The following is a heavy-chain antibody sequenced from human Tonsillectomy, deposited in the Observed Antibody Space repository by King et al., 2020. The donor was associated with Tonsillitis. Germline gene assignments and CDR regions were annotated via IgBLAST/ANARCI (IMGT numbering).Heavy chain of an antibody. J-gene: IGHJ4*02. V-gene: IGHV3-23*04. Sequence: VQLVESGGGLVQPGGSLRLSCGASGFTFSSYAMTWIRQAPGKGLEWVSVISGSSDVTYYADSVKGRFTISRDNSKNTLYLQMNSLRAEDTAVYYCTKGGVETAGVANFEYWGQGTLVTVSS. CDR3: TKGGVETAGVANFEY. D-gene: IGHD5-18*01. CDR2: ISGSSDVT. CDR1: GFTFSSYA.